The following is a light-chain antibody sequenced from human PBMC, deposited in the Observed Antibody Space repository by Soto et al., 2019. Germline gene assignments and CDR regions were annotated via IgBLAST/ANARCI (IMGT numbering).Light chain of an antibody. CDR2: EVS. Sequence: QSALAQPPSASGSPGQSVTITCTGTNSDVGTYNYVSWYQHHPGKAPKFLSYEVSRRPFGVPDRFSGSKSGNTASLTVSGLQAEDEADYYCSSHAGSNNLVFGGGTKLTGL. V-gene: IGLV2-8*01. CDR3: SSHAGSNNLV. CDR1: NSDVGTYNY. J-gene: IGLJ3*02.